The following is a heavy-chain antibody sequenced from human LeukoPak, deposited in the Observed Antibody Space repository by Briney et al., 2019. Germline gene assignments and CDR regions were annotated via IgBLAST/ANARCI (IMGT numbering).Heavy chain of an antibody. CDR2: INPSGGST. V-gene: IGHV1-46*01. CDR1: GYTFTSYY. D-gene: IGHD3-22*01. CDR3: ARDSPTNYYDAG. Sequence: ASVKVSCKASGYTFTSYYMHWVRQAPGQGLEWMGIINPSGGSTSYAQKFQGRVTITADKSTSIAYTELSSLRSEDTAVYYCARDSPTNYYDAGWGQGTLVTVSS. J-gene: IGHJ4*02.